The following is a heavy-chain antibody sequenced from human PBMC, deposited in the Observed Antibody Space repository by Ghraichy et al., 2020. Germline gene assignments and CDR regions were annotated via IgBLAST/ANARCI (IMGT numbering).Heavy chain of an antibody. CDR2: ISKNGGA. CDR1: RGSISSGDYF. D-gene: IGHD1-1*01. CDR3: ARSRANWYDCRRFDY. J-gene: IGHJ4*02. Sequence: SETLSLTCTVSRGSISSGDYFWTWIRHHPGKGLEWLGYISKNGGAYYNPSLKSRLSMSIDTPENQFSLNLTSLTAADTAVYYCARSRANWYDCRRFDYWGQGTLVTVSS. V-gene: IGHV4-31*03.